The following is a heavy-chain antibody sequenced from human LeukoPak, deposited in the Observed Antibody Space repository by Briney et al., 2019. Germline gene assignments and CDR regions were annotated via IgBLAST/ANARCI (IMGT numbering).Heavy chain of an antibody. V-gene: IGHV4-34*01. J-gene: IGHJ3*02. CDR3: ASGYSSSWYPPADAFDI. CDR1: IGSFSGYY. D-gene: IGHD6-13*01. CDR2: INHSGST. Sequence: SETLSLTCAVYIGSFSGYYWSWIRQPPGKGREWIGEINHSGSTNYNPSLKSRVTISVDTSKNQFSLKLSSVTAADTAVYYCASGYSSSWYPPADAFDIWGQGTMVTVSS.